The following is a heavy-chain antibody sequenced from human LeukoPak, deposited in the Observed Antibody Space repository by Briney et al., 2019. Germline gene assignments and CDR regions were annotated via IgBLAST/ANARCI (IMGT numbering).Heavy chain of an antibody. J-gene: IGHJ4*02. CDR3: ANVSIGYSYGDFDY. Sequence: GGSLRLSCAASGFTFSSYAMSWVRQAPGKGLEWVAAISGSGGSTYYADSVKGRFTISRDNSQNTLYLQMNSLRAEDTAVYYCANVSIGYSYGDFDYWGQGTLVTVSS. CDR2: ISGSGGST. D-gene: IGHD5-18*01. CDR1: GFTFSSYA. V-gene: IGHV3-23*01.